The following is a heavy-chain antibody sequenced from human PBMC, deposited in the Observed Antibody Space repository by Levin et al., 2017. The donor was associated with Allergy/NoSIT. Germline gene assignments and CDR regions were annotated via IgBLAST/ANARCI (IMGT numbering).Heavy chain of an antibody. J-gene: IGHJ3*02. CDR2: IYYSGST. Sequence: SKTLSLTCTVSGGSISSSSYYWGWIRQPPGKGLEWIGSIYYSGSTYYNPSLKSRVTISVDTSKNQFSLKLSSVTAADTAVYYCARRKVPDAFDIWGQGTMVTVSS. D-gene: IGHD4/OR15-4a*01. V-gene: IGHV4-39*01. CDR3: ARRKVPDAFDI. CDR1: GGSISSSSYY.